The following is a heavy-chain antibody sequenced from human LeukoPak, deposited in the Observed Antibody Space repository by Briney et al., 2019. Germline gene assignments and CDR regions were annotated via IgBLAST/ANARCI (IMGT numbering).Heavy chain of an antibody. CDR1: GFPFSSYW. Sequence: GGSLRLSCAASGFPFSSYWMSWVRQAPGKGLEWVANINQDGSEKYYVDSVKGRFTIFRDNAKNSLYLQMNSLRAEDTAVYYCVKDPFYGGNPLYYFDYWGQGTLVTVSS. CDR3: VKDPFYGGNPLYYFDY. J-gene: IGHJ4*02. V-gene: IGHV3-7*03. D-gene: IGHD4-23*01. CDR2: INQDGSEK.